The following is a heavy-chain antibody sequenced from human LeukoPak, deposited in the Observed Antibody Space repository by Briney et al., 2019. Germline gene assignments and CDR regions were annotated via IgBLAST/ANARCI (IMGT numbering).Heavy chain of an antibody. CDR2: IIPIFGTA. CDR1: GGTFSSYA. V-gene: IGHV1-69*01. CDR3: AXXXXDSXXXYGXXXXXXXX. Sequence: SVKVSCKASGGTFSSYAISWVRQAPGQGLEWMGGIIPIFGTANYAQKFQGRVTITADESTSTAYMELSSLRSEDTAVYYCAXXXXDSXXXYGXXXXXXXXXGKG. J-gene: IGHJ6*03. D-gene: IGHD6-13*01.